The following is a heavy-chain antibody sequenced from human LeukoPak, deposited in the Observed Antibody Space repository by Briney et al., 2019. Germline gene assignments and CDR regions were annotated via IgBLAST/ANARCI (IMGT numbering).Heavy chain of an antibody. Sequence: PSETLSLTCTVSDDPINSGVYYWNWIRQPAGKGLEWIGHIYTSGTTTNSNPSLKSRVAISLDTSKNHFSLKLSSVTAADTAVYYCARAKKRSGRSRNFYRDVWVKGTTVTVSS. CDR2: IYTSGTTT. CDR3: ARAKKRSGRSRNFYRDV. V-gene: IGHV4-61*09. CDR1: DDPINSGVYY. J-gene: IGHJ6*03. D-gene: IGHD1-26*01.